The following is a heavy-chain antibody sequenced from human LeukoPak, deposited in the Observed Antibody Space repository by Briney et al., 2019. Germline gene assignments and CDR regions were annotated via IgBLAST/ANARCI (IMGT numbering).Heavy chain of an antibody. CDR1: EFSVSSNY. CDR3: ARDLSGYCTSGTCSAFDI. CDR2: IDTDGNT. V-gene: IGHV3-53*01. J-gene: IGHJ3*02. D-gene: IGHD2-15*01. Sequence: GGSLRLSCAASEFSVSSNYMNWVRQAPGKGLEWVSVIDTDGNTYYADSVKGRFTISRDKSKNTMYLQMNSLRAEDTALYYCARDLSGYCTSGTCSAFDIWGQGTMVTVSS.